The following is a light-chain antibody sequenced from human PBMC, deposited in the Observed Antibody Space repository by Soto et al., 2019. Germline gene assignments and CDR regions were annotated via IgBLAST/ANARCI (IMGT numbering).Light chain of an antibody. CDR3: QQYGSSGT. CDR1: QSVSSK. J-gene: IGKJ1*01. Sequence: EIVMKQSPATLSVSQGEGATLSCRASQSVSSKLAWYQQKPGQAPRLLIYGASNRATGIPDRFSGSGSGTDFTLTISRLEPEDFAVYYCQQYGSSGTFGQGTKVDIK. V-gene: IGKV3-20*01. CDR2: GAS.